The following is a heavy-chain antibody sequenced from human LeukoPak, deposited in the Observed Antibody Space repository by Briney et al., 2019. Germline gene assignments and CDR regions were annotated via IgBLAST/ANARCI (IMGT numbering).Heavy chain of an antibody. D-gene: IGHD3-10*01. CDR1: GGSISSGGYS. Sequence: SETLSLTCAVSGGSISSGGYSWSWIRQPPGKGLEWIGYIYHSGSTYYNPSLKSRVTISVDRSKNQFSLKLSSVTAADTAVYYCARGRMVRVVIRYNWFDPWGQGTLVTVSS. J-gene: IGHJ5*02. V-gene: IGHV4-30-2*01. CDR2: IYHSGST. CDR3: ARGRMVRVVIRYNWFDP.